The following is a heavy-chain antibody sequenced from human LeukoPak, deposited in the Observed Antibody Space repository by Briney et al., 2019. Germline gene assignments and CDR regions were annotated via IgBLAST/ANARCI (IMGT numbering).Heavy chain of an antibody. J-gene: IGHJ4*02. D-gene: IGHD3-22*01. CDR2: IYTSGST. CDR3: ARGWYDSSGYYWYFDY. CDR1: SGSINSGSYY. Sequence: SETLSLTCTVSSGSINSGSYYWSWIRQPAGKGLEWIGRIYTSGSTNYNPSLKSRVTMSVDTSKNQFSLKLSSVTAADTAVYYCARGWYDSSGYYWYFDYWGQGTLVTVSS. V-gene: IGHV4-61*02.